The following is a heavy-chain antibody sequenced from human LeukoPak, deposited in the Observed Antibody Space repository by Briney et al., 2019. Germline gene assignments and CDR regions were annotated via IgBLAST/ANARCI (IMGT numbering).Heavy chain of an antibody. D-gene: IGHD3-3*01. CDR3: ATSSPFYYDFWSGYHYYYGMDV. CDR1: GYTLTELS. V-gene: IGHV1-24*01. CDR2: FDPEDGEA. Sequence: GASVKVSCKVSGYTLTELSMHWVRQAPGKGLEWMGGFDPEDGEAIYAQKFQGRVTMTEDTSTDTAYMELSSLRSEDTAVYYCATSSPFYYDFWSGYHYYYGMDVWGQGTTVTVS. J-gene: IGHJ6*02.